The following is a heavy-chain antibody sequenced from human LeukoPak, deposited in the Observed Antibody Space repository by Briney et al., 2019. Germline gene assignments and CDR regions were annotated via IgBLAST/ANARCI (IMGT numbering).Heavy chain of an antibody. CDR3: ARAGGSSWYSGLYYYMDV. Sequence: PGGSLRLSCAASGFTFDDYGMSWVRQAPGKGLEWVSGINWNGGSTGYADSVKGRFTISRDNAKNSLYLQMNSLRAEDTALYYCARAGGSSWYSGLYYYMDVWGKGTTVTVSS. D-gene: IGHD6-13*01. J-gene: IGHJ6*03. CDR1: GFTFDDYG. CDR2: INWNGGST. V-gene: IGHV3-20*04.